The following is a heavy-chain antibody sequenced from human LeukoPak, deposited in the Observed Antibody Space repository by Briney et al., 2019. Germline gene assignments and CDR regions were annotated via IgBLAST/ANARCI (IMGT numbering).Heavy chain of an antibody. Sequence: PGGSLRLSCAASGFTFSSYAMSWVRQAPGKGLEWVSAISGSGGSTYYADSVKGRFTISRDNSKNTLYLQMNSLRAEDTAVYYCASSEYYYDSPFDYWGQGTLVTVSS. D-gene: IGHD3-22*01. V-gene: IGHV3-23*01. CDR3: ASSEYYYDSPFDY. J-gene: IGHJ4*02. CDR1: GFTFSSYA. CDR2: ISGSGGST.